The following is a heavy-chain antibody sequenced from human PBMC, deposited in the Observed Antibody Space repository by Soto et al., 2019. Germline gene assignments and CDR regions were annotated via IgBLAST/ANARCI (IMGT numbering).Heavy chain of an antibody. CDR3: ARVYSYDSSGYYDY. Sequence: ASLMVSCNASGCTFNSCGISWVRQAVGQGLEWMGWISAYNGNTNYAQKLQGRVTMTTDTSTSTAYMELRSLRSDDTAVYYCARVYSYDSSGYYDYWGQGTLVPVSS. CDR1: GCTFNSCG. CDR2: ISAYNGNT. J-gene: IGHJ4*02. V-gene: IGHV1-18*04. D-gene: IGHD3-22*01.